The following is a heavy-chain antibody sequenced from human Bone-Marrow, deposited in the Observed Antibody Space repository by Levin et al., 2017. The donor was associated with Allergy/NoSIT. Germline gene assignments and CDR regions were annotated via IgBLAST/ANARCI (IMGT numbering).Heavy chain of an antibody. CDR2: ITSSGSTI. D-gene: IGHD1-1*01. CDR3: ARETQLASYRAVDY. V-gene: IGHV3-48*03. CDR1: GFTFSTYE. J-gene: IGHJ4*02. Sequence: GGSLRLSCAASGFTFSTYEMNWVRQAPGKGLEWVSYITSSGSTIYYADSVKGRFTISRDNAKNSLYLQMNSLRAEDTAVYYCARETQLASYRAVDYWGQGTLVTVSS.